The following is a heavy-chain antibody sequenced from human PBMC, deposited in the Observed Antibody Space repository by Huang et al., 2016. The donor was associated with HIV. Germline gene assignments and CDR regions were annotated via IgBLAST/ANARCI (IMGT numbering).Heavy chain of an antibody. D-gene: IGHD5-18*01. CDR1: GFPFNNHA. V-gene: IGHV3-30-3*01. CDR2: ISNDGSNN. Sequence: QVQLVESGGGVVQPGRSLRLSCAASGFPFNNHAMHWVRQAPGKGRDWVAVISNDGSNNYYADSVKGRFTISRDSSKSTLFLHMTSLRTEDTAVYYCARAKDTWDAYDIWGQGTMVIASS. CDR3: ARAKDTWDAYDI. J-gene: IGHJ3*02.